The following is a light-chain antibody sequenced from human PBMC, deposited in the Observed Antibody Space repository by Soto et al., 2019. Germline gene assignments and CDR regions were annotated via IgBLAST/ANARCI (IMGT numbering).Light chain of an antibody. V-gene: IGLV2-14*01. CDR1: SSNVGDYNF. CDR3: SSYTRPSTWV. J-gene: IGLJ3*02. CDR2: EVS. Sequence: QSALTQPASVSGSPGQSITISCTGTSSNVGDYNFVSWYQHHPGKAPKLIIYEVSERPSGVSNLFAGSKSGKTAPLTISGLPAEDEADYYGSSYTRPSTWVFGGGTKLTVL.